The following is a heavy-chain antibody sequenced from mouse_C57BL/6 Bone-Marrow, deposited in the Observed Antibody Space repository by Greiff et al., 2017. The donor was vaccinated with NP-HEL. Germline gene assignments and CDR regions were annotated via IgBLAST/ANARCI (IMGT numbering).Heavy chain of an antibody. CDR1: GYTFTSYW. CDR2: IHPNSGST. J-gene: IGHJ2*01. CDR3: AREGCNYVFDY. D-gene: IGHD2-1*01. V-gene: IGHV1-64*01. Sequence: QVHVKQPGAELVKPGASVKLSCKASGYTFTSYWMHWVKQRPGQGLEWIGMIHPNSGSTNYNEKFKSKATLTVDKSSSTAYMQLSSLTSEDSAVYYCAREGCNYVFDYWGQGTTLTVSS.